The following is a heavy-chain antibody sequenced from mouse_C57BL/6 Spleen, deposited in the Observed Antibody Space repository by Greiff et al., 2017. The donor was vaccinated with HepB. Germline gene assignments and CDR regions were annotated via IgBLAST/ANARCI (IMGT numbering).Heavy chain of an antibody. V-gene: IGHV1-15*01. D-gene: IGHD1-1*02. CDR2: IDPETGGT. J-gene: IGHJ2*01. CDR3: TRGGGYYLDY. CDR1: GYTFTDYE. Sequence: VQLQQSGAELVRPGASVTLSCKASGYTFTDYEMHWVKQTPVHGLEWIGAIDPETGGTAYNQKFKGKAILTADKSSSTAYMELRSLTSEDSAVYYCTRGGGYYLDYWGQGTTLTVSS.